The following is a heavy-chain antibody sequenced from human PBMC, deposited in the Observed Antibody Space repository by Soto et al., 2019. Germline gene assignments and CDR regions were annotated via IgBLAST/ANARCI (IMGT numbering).Heavy chain of an antibody. J-gene: IGHJ5*02. V-gene: IGHV3-23*01. D-gene: IGHD2-2*01. CDR3: AKSGGGGYCSSTSCYENNWFDP. CDR2: ISGSGGST. CDR1: GFTFSSYA. Sequence: GGSLRLSCAASGFTFSSYAMSWVRQAPGKGLEWVSAISGSGGSTYYADSVKGRFTISRDNSKNTLYLQMNSLRAEDTAEYYGAKSGGGGYCSSTSCYENNWFDPWGQGTLVTVSS.